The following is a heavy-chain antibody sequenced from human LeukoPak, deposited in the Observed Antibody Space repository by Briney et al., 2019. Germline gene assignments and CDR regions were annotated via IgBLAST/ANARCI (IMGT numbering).Heavy chain of an antibody. D-gene: IGHD3-3*01. Sequence: GASVKVSCKASGYTFTGYYMHWVRQAPGQGLEWMGWINPNSGGTNYAQKFQGRVTMTRDTSISTAYMELSRLRSDDTAVYYCARDYYDFWSGGKVPTDGMDVWGQGTTVTVSS. V-gene: IGHV1-2*02. J-gene: IGHJ6*02. CDR1: GYTFTGYY. CDR3: ARDYYDFWSGGKVPTDGMDV. CDR2: INPNSGGT.